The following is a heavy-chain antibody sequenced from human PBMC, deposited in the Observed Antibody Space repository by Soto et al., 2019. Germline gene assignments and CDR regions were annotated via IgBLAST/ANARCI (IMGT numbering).Heavy chain of an antibody. CDR1: GYTFTGNA. D-gene: IGHD3-22*01. CDR2: INSGNGNP. Sequence: QVQLVQSGAEVKKPGASVKVSCKASGYTFTGNAMHWVRQAPGQRLEWMGWINSGNGNPKYSQKFQGRVTITRDTXVTRAYMELSSLRSEDTAVYYCAREGYDSSGYPIGYWGQGTLVTGSS. J-gene: IGHJ4*02. V-gene: IGHV1-3*01. CDR3: AREGYDSSGYPIGY.